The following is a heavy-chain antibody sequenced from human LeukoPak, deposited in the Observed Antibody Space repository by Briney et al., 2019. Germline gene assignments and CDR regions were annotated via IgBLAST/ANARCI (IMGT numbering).Heavy chain of an antibody. Sequence: GGSLRLSCAASGFTVSGNYMSWVRQAPGKGLEWVSVIYTGGSTYYADSVKGRFTISRDNSKNTLYLQMNSLRAEDTAVYYCAKGRVVPAATIDYWGQGTLVTVSS. V-gene: IGHV3-53*01. D-gene: IGHD2-2*01. CDR3: AKGRVVPAATIDY. J-gene: IGHJ4*02. CDR1: GFTVSGNY. CDR2: IYTGGST.